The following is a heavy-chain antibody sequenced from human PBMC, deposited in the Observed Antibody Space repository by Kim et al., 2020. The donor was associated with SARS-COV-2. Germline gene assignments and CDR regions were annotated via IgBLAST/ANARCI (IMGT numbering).Heavy chain of an antibody. CDR3: ARVSPHCSGGSCYSH. Sequence: ASVKVSCKASGYTFTSYAMHWVRQAPGQRLEWMGWINAGNGNTKYSQKFQGRVTITRDTSASTAYMELSSLRSEDTAVYYCARVSPHCSGGSCYSHWGQGTLVTVSS. CDR2: INAGNGNT. D-gene: IGHD2-15*01. V-gene: IGHV1-3*01. J-gene: IGHJ4*02. CDR1: GYTFTSYA.